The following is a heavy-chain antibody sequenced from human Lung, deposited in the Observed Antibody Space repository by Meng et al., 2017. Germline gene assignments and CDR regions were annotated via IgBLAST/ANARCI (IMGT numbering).Heavy chain of an antibody. CDR2: IDPGNGNR. D-gene: IGHD6-19*01. CDR1: GYTFTTYG. J-gene: IGHJ4*02. Sequence: QVHLVQSGLEVKKPGASVKVSCKASGYTFTTYGIRWLRQAPGQGLEWMGWIDPGNGNRDFAEKFQDRLTMSNDTSSSTVYMELTRLTSDDTAVYYCARDRQWLFDYWGQGALVTVSS. CDR3: ARDRQWLFDY. V-gene: IGHV1-18*01.